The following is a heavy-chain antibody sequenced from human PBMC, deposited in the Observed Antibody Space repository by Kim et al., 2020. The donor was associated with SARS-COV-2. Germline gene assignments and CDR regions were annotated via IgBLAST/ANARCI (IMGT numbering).Heavy chain of an antibody. J-gene: IGHJ4*02. CDR1: GFTFSNYY. CDR2: IGSSGSTT. D-gene: IGHD2-2*02. V-gene: IGHV3-11*04. Sequence: GGSLRLSCAASGFTFSNYYMSWIRQTPGKGLEWVSYIGSSGSTTYYPDSVKGRFTISRDNAKNSLYLEMNSLTSGDTAVYYFARGGYCSITTCYTTSKIFDYWGQGTLVTVSS. CDR3: ARGGYCSITTCYTTSKIFDY.